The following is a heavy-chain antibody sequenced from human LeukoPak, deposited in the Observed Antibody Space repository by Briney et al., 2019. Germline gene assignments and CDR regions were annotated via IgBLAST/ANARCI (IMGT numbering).Heavy chain of an antibody. J-gene: IGHJ4*02. CDR2: ISSSSSTI. CDR3: ARDRSGWSSDFDY. CDR1: GFTFSSYS. D-gene: IGHD6-19*01. V-gene: IGHV3-48*04. Sequence: PGGSLRLSCAASGFTFSSYSMNWVRQAPGKGLEWVSYISSSSSTIYYADSVKGRFTISRDNAKNSLYLQMNSLRAEDTAVYYCARDRSGWSSDFDYWGQGTLVTVSS.